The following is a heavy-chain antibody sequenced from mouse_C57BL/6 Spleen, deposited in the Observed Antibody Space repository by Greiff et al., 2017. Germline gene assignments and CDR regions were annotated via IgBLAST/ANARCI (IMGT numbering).Heavy chain of an antibody. Sequence: EVKLMESGGGLVQPGGSLKLSCAASGFTFSDYGMAWVRQAPRKGPEWVAFISNLAYSIYYADTVTGRFTISRENAKNTLYLEMSSLRSEDTAMYYCATWDYYGSSYDYAMDYWGQGTSVTVSS. CDR2: ISNLAYSI. CDR3: ATWDYYGSSYDYAMDY. CDR1: GFTFSDYG. D-gene: IGHD1-1*01. V-gene: IGHV5-15*01. J-gene: IGHJ4*01.